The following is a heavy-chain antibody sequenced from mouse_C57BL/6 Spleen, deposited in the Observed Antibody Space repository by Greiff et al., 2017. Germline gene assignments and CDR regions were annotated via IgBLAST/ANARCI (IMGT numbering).Heavy chain of an antibody. CDR1: GYTFTSYW. Sequence: QVQLKQPGAELVRPGSSVKLSCKASGYTFTSYWMDWVKQRPGQGLEWIGNIYPSDSETHYNQKFKDKATLTVDKSSSTAYMQLSSLTSEDSAVYYCARGNYYGSSFAMDYWGQGTSVTVSS. V-gene: IGHV1-61*01. CDR2: IYPSDSET. CDR3: ARGNYYGSSFAMDY. J-gene: IGHJ4*01. D-gene: IGHD1-1*01.